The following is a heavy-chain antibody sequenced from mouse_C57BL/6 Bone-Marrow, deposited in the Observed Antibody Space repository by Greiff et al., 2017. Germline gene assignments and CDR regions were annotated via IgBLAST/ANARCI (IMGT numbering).Heavy chain of an antibody. Sequence: QVQLKQPGAELVMPGASVKLSCKASGYTFTSYWMHWVKQRPGQGLEWIGEIDPSDSYTNYNQKFKGKSTLTVDKSSSTAYMQLSSLTSEDSAVYYCALYYYGSSLLYWYFDVWGTGTTVTVSS. V-gene: IGHV1-69*01. CDR3: ALYYYGSSLLYWYFDV. CDR1: GYTFTSYW. D-gene: IGHD1-1*01. CDR2: IDPSDSYT. J-gene: IGHJ1*03.